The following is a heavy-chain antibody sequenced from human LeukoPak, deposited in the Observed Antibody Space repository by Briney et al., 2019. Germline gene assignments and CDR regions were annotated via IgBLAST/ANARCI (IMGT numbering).Heavy chain of an antibody. CDR1: GYTFTING. D-gene: IGHD5-18*01. Sequence: ASVTLSCKASGYTFTINGISWVRQAPGQGLEWMGWISAYNGNTNYAQKLQGRVTMTTDTSTSTAYMELRSLRSDDTAVYYCARGSRGYSYGYSDYWGQGTLVTVSS. CDR3: ARGSRGYSYGYSDY. CDR2: ISAYNGNT. J-gene: IGHJ4*02. V-gene: IGHV1-18*01.